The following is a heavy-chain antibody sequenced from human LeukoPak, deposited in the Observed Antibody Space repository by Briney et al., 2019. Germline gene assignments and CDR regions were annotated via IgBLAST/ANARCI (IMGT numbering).Heavy chain of an antibody. J-gene: IGHJ4*02. CDR3: ARDRAWSTIETLQLDY. Sequence: SVKVSCKASGGTFSSYAISWVRQAPGQGLERMGGTIPIFGTAHYAQKFQGRVTITADESTSTAYMELSSLKSEDTTVYYCARDRAWSTIETLQLDYWGQGTLVTVSS. D-gene: IGHD5/OR15-5a*01. V-gene: IGHV1-69*13. CDR1: GGTFSSYA. CDR2: TIPIFGTA.